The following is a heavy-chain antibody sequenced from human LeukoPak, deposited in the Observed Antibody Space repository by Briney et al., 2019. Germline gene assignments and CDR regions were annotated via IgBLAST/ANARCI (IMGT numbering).Heavy chain of an antibody. D-gene: IGHD6-13*01. V-gene: IGHV3-9*01. Sequence: GGSLRLSCAASGFTFDDYAMHWVRQAPGKGLEWVSGISWNSGSIGYADSVKGRFTISRDNAKNSLYLQMNSLRAEDTASYYCAKAYLSSSWYGVWFDPWGQGTLVTVSS. CDR1: GFTFDDYA. CDR3: AKAYLSSSWYGVWFDP. CDR2: ISWNSGSI. J-gene: IGHJ5*02.